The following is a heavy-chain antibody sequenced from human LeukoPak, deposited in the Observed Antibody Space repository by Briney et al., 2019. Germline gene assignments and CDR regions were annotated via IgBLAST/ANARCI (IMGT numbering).Heavy chain of an antibody. V-gene: IGHV3-23*01. CDR1: GFTFSSYG. J-gene: IGHJ4*02. Sequence: GGSLRLSCAASGFTFSSYGLNWVRQAPGKGLGWVSVISGSGGSTYYADSVKGRFTISRDNSKNTLYLQMNSLRAEDTAVYYCARDYSNNDYWGQGTLVTVSS. CDR3: ARDYSNNDY. CDR2: ISGSGGST. D-gene: IGHD4-11*01.